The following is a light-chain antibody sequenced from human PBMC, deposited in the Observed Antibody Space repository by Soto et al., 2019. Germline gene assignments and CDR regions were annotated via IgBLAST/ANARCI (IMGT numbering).Light chain of an antibody. CDR1: QRIRWW. V-gene: IGKV1-5*03. CDR3: QQYNSYLWT. J-gene: IGKJ1*01. CDR2: KAS. Sequence: IQMNQVPSNPFSIVGNRSPHTLRARQRIRWWLAWYQQKQGKAPKLLIYKASSLESGVPSRFSGSGSGTEFTLTISSLQPDDFATYYCQQYNSYLWTFGQGTKVEIK.